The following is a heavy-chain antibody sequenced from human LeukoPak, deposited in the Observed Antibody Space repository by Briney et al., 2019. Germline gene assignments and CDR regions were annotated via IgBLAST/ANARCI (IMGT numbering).Heavy chain of an antibody. Sequence: GGSLRLSCAASGFTFSSYSMNWVRQAPGKGLEWVSSISSSSSEIYYADSVKGRFTISRDNAKNSLYLQMNSLRAEDTAVYYCARDKDYGDGVWFDPWGQGTLVTVSS. CDR3: ARDKDYGDGVWFDP. D-gene: IGHD4-17*01. CDR2: ISSSSSEI. V-gene: IGHV3-21*01. CDR1: GFTFSSYS. J-gene: IGHJ5*02.